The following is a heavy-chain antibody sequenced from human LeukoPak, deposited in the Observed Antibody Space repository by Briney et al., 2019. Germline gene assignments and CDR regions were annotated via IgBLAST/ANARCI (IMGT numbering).Heavy chain of an antibody. J-gene: IGHJ4*02. Sequence: ASVKVSCKASGYTFTGYYVHWVRRAPGQGLEWMGWINPNSGGTNYAQKFQGRVTMTRDTSIRTAYMELSSLRSDDTAVYYCASVSGYSGYALDYWGQGTLVTVSS. CDR2: INPNSGGT. CDR1: GYTFTGYY. CDR3: ASVSGYSGYALDY. V-gene: IGHV1-2*02. D-gene: IGHD5-12*01.